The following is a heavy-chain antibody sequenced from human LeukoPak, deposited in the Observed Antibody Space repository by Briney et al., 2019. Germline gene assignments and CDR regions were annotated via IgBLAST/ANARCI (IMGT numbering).Heavy chain of an antibody. D-gene: IGHD5-18*01. CDR2: IPYDGSNK. V-gene: IGHV3-30*18. CDR1: GFTFSSYG. CDR3: AKDPRGYSYGYQDY. Sequence: GRSLRLSCAASGFTFSSYGMHWVRQAPGKGLEWVAVIPYDGSNKYYADSVKGRFTISRDNAKNSLYLQMNSLRAEDTALYYCAKDPRGYSYGYQDYWGQGTLVTVSS. J-gene: IGHJ4*02.